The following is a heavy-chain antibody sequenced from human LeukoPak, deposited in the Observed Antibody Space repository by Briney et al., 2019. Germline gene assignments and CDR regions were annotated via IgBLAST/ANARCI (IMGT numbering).Heavy chain of an antibody. CDR1: GFTFSSYA. J-gene: IGHJ6*04. V-gene: IGHV3-23*01. D-gene: IGHD3-10*02. CDR2: TSESGGST. Sequence: PGGSLRLSCEASGFTFSSYAMGWVRQAPGKGLEWVSVTSESGGSTHYADSVKGRFTISRDNAKNSLYLQMNSLRAEDTAVYYCAELGITMIGGVWGKGTTVTIPS. CDR3: AELGITMIGGV.